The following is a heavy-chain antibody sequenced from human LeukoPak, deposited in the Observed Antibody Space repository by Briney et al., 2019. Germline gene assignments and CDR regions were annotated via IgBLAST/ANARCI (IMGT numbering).Heavy chain of an antibody. CDR2: IYSTGNT. Sequence: SETLSLTCTVSGGSISSGDRYWSWIRQSPGKGLEWIGYIYSTGNTYYDPSLKSRVIISVDTSKNQFSLELNSVTAADTAVYYCARDSYSYGYGGFDYWGQGILVTVSS. V-gene: IGHV4-30-4*01. D-gene: IGHD5-18*01. CDR3: ARDSYSYGYGGFDY. J-gene: IGHJ4*02. CDR1: GGSISSGDRY.